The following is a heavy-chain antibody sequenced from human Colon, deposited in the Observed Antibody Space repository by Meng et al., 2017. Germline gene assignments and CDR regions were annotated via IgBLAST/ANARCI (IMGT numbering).Heavy chain of an antibody. D-gene: IGHD4-17*01. Sequence: VRLEGSGPGLVGPSGTLSPPCVVPGGSITSYNYWSWVRQPPDKALEWIGQIDLGGSPNYNPSLRSRVTMSLDISKNQLSLSLRSVAAADTAVYYCARHGGYHFDSWGQGALVTVSS. J-gene: IGHJ4*02. V-gene: IGHV4-4*02. CDR3: ARHGGYHFDS. CDR1: GGSITSYNY. CDR2: IDLGGSP.